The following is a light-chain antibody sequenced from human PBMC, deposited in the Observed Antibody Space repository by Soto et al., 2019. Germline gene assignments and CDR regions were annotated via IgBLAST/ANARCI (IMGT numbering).Light chain of an antibody. J-gene: IGLJ2*01. V-gene: IGLV2-8*01. CDR2: EVS. CDR1: SSDVGGYNY. Sequence: QSALTQPPSASGSPGQSVTISCPGTSSDVGGYNYVSWYQQHPGKAPKLMIYEVSKRPSGVPDRFSGSKSGNTASLTVSGLQAEDEADYYCSSYEGSNNFQVVFGGGTKLTVL. CDR3: SSYEGSNNFQVV.